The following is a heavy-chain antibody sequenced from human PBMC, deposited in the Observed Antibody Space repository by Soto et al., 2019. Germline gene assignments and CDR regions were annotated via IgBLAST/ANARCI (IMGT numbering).Heavy chain of an antibody. CDR2: ISYDGSNK. CDR1: GFSFSSYG. V-gene: IGHV3-30*18. D-gene: IGHD3-16*02. Sequence: QVQLVESGGGVVQPGRSLRLSCAASGFSFSSYGMHWVRQAPGKGLEWVAFISYDGSNKYYADSVKGRFTISRDSSKNTLYLQMNSLRPEDTAVYYCAKALGELSPESYDYWGQGNLVTVSS. J-gene: IGHJ4*02. CDR3: AKALGELSPESYDY.